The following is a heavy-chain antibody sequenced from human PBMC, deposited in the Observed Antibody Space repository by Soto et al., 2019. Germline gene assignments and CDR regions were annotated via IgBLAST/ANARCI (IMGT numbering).Heavy chain of an antibody. J-gene: IGHJ3*02. V-gene: IGHV3-30-3*01. CDR2: ISYDGSNK. Sequence: QVQLVESGGGVVQPGRSLRLSCAASGFTFSTYAIHWVRQAPGKGLEWVAVISYDGSNKYYADSVKGRFTVSRDNSKNTLYLQMNSLRAEDTAVYYCARVRDSSGYYAFYIWGQGTMVTVSS. CDR3: ARVRDSSGYYAFYI. CDR1: GFTFSTYA. D-gene: IGHD3-22*01.